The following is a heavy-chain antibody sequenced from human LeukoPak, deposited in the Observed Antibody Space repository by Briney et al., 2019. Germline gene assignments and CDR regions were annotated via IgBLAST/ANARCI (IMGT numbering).Heavy chain of an antibody. CDR3: VKSFYCDGRATYYFDC. Sequence: GGSLRLSCAAAGFTFSSHSRTWVRQAPGKGLERISGISGSGEKTYYADSVNGRFTISRDNSKNTVYLQMDSLRVEDTALYYCVKSFYCDGRATYYFDCWGQGTLVTVSS. J-gene: IGHJ4*02. D-gene: IGHD3-22*01. CDR2: ISGSGEKT. V-gene: IGHV3-23*01. CDR1: GFTFSSHS.